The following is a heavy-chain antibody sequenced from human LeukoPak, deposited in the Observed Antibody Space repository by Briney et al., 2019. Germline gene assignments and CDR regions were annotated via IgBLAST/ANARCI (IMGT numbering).Heavy chain of an antibody. Sequence: GGSLRLSCAASGFTFSSYAMSWVRQAPGKGLEWVSAISGSGGSTYYADSVKGRFTISRDNAKNSLYLQMNSLRAEDTALYYCAKDRLGGGWYYFDYWGQGTLVTVSS. CDR3: AKDRLGGGWYYFDY. D-gene: IGHD6-19*01. V-gene: IGHV3-23*01. CDR2: ISGSGGST. J-gene: IGHJ4*02. CDR1: GFTFSSYA.